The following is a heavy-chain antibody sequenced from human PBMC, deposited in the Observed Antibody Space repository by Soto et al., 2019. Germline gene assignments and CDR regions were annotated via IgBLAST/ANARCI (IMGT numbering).Heavy chain of an antibody. CDR1: GFSLSTSGMC. V-gene: IGHV2-70*01. Sequence: GSGPTLVNPTQTLTLTCTFSGFSLSTSGMCVSWIRQPPGKALEWLALIDWDDDKYYSTSLKTRLTISKDTSKNQVVLTMTNMDPVDTATYYCARLLGITGTTRYYYYGMDVWGQGTTVTVSS. D-gene: IGHD1-7*01. J-gene: IGHJ6*02. CDR3: ARLLGITGTTRYYYYGMDV. CDR2: IDWDDDK.